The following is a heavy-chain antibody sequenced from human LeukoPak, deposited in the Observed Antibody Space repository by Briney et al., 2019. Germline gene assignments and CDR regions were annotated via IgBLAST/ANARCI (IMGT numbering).Heavy chain of an antibody. Sequence: GSLRLSCAASGFTFSSYAMHWVRQAPGKGLEWVAVISYDGSNKYYADSVKGRFTISRDNSKNTLYLQMNSLRAEDTAVYYCARDRSWSSGWYSAYYFDYWGQGTLVTVSS. D-gene: IGHD6-19*01. CDR2: ISYDGSNK. CDR1: GFTFSSYA. J-gene: IGHJ4*02. CDR3: ARDRSWSSGWYSAYYFDY. V-gene: IGHV3-30*04.